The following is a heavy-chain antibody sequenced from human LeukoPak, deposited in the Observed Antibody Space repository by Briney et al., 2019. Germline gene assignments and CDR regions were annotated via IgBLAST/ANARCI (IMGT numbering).Heavy chain of an antibody. V-gene: IGHV3-23*01. CDR3: AKESDISAFGRTFQH. CDR2: ISGSGVST. D-gene: IGHD3-3*02. J-gene: IGHJ1*01. CDR1: GFSFVGYA. Sequence: PGGSLRLSCAASGFSFVGYAMNWVRQAPGRGLEWVSVISGSGVSTFYADSVKGRFTISRDNSKNKLYLQMNSLRAENTAVYYCAKESDISAFGRTFQHWGQGTLATVSS.